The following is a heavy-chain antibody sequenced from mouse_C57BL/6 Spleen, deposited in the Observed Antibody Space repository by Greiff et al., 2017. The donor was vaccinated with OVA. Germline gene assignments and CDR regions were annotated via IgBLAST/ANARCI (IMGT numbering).Heavy chain of an antibody. Sequence: VKLQESGAELVRPGTSVKVSCKASGYAFTNYLIEWVKQRPGQGLAWIGVINPGSGGTNYNEKFKGKATLTADKSSSTAYMQLSSLTSEDSAVYFCARSGPYYAMDYWGQGTSVTVSS. D-gene: IGHD3-1*01. CDR3: ARSGPYYAMDY. V-gene: IGHV1-54*01. J-gene: IGHJ4*01. CDR1: GYAFTNYL. CDR2: INPGSGGT.